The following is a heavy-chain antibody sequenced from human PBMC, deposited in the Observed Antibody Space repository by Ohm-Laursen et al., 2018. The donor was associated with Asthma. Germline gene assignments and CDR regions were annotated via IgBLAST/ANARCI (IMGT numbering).Heavy chain of an antibody. CDR1: EFTFSLYS. Sequence: SLRLSCTASEFTFSLYSMNWVRQAPGKGLEWVSHISSSSSTIYYADSVKGRFTISRDNAKNSLYLQMNNLRAEDAAIYYCAREWGGMDVWGQGTTVTVSS. J-gene: IGHJ6*02. CDR2: ISSSSSTI. CDR3: AREWGGMDV. V-gene: IGHV3-48*01. D-gene: IGHD3-16*01.